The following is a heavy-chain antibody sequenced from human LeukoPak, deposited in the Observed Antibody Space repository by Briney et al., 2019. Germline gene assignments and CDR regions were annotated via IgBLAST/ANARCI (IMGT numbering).Heavy chain of an antibody. V-gene: IGHV3-23*01. D-gene: IGHD6-19*01. CDR2: ISGSGGST. CDR1: GFTFSSYA. CDR3: AKDQYSSGWYSLGFDY. Sequence: GGSLRLSCAASGFTFSSYAMSWVRQAPGKGLEWVSAISGSGGSTYYADSVKGRFTISRDNSKNTLYLQMNSLRAEDTAVYYCAKDQYSSGWYSLGFDYWGQGTLVTVSS. J-gene: IGHJ4*02.